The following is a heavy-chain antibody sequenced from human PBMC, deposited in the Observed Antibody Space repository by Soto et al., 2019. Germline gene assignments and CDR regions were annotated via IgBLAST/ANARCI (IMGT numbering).Heavy chain of an antibody. V-gene: IGHV5-51*01. CDR2: IYPGDSDT. CDR1: GYTFTSYW. CDR3: ATRANSHAYFHF. Sequence: GESLKISCKGSGYTFTSYWIGWVRQTPGKGLEWMGLIYPGDSDTRYSPSFQGQVTISADKSASTAYLQWSSLKASDTALYYCATRANSHAYFHFWGQGTLVTVSS. J-gene: IGHJ4*02. D-gene: IGHD1-26*01.